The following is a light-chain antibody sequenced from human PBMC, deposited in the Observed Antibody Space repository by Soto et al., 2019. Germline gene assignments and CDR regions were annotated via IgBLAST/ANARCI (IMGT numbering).Light chain of an antibody. CDR1: QGISSY. V-gene: IGKV1-8*01. J-gene: IGKJ3*01. Sequence: ALRMTQSPSSLSASTGDRVTITCRASQGISSYLAWYQQKPGKAPKLLIYAASTLQSGVPSRFSGSGSGTDFTLTISCLQSEDFETYYCQQYYSYPLTFGTGTKVDIK. CDR2: AAS. CDR3: QQYYSYPLT.